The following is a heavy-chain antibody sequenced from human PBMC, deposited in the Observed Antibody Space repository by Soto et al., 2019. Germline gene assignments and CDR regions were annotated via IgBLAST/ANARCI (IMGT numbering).Heavy chain of an antibody. J-gene: IGHJ3*02. CDR3: ARGRIAVAGSLEGGAFDI. CDR1: GGSINSYY. CDR2: IYPSGST. Sequence: QVQLQESGPGLVKPSETLSLTCTVSGGSINSYYWSWIRQPAGKGLEWIGRIYPSGSTNYNPSLKGRVKMSVDTSKNKFSLTLSSVSAEDTAVYYCARGRIAVAGSLEGGAFDIWGQGTLVTVSS. D-gene: IGHD6-19*01. V-gene: IGHV4-4*07.